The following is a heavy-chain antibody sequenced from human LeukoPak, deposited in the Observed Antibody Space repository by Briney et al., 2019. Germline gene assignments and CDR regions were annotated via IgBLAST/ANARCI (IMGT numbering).Heavy chain of an antibody. Sequence: GGSLRLSCAVSVFTFCSYAMSWVRQAPGKGLEWVSAISGSGGSTYYADSVKGRFAISRDNSKNTLYLQMNSLRAEDTAVYYCAKDSTSYSSGGYELWGQGTLVTVSS. CDR3: AKDSTSYSSGGYEL. D-gene: IGHD6-19*01. CDR1: VFTFCSYA. CDR2: ISGSGGST. V-gene: IGHV3-23*01. J-gene: IGHJ5*02.